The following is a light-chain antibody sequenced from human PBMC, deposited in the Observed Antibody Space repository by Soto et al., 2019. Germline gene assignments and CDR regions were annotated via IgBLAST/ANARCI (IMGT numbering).Light chain of an antibody. Sequence: IVLTQSPGTLSLSPGERATLSCGASQSVSASYLAWYQQKPGQSPRLLIYGASRRATGIPDRFSAGGSGTDFTLTISRLEPEDFAVYYCQQYDSSPVTLGQGSKVEIK. J-gene: IGKJ2*01. CDR1: QSVSASY. CDR3: QQYDSSPVT. V-gene: IGKV3-20*01. CDR2: GAS.